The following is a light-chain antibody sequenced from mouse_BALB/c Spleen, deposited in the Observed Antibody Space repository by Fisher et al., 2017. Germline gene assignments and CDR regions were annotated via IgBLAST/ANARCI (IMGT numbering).Light chain of an antibody. CDR1: SSVSY. CDR2: GIS. CDR3: QQGSSIPYT. J-gene: IGKJ2*01. V-gene: IGKV4-90*01. Sequence: DIVITQSPAIMSASPGEKVTMTCSASSSVSYMNWYQQKPGSSPKIWIYGISNLASGVPARFSGSGSGTSYSLTIGTMEAEDVATYYCQQGSSIPYTFGGGTKLEIK.